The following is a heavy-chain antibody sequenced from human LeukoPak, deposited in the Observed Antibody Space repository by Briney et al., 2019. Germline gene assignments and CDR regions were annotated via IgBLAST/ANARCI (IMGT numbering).Heavy chain of an antibody. J-gene: IGHJ6*04. CDR1: GFTFRSYE. CDR2: ISSSGSTI. V-gene: IGHV3-48*03. D-gene: IGHD3-10*02. CDR3: AELGITMIGGV. Sequence: PGGSLRLSCAASGFTFRSYEMNWVRQAPGKGLEWVSYISSSGSTIYYADSVKGRFTISRDNAKNSLYLQMNSLRAEDTAVYYCAELGITMIGGVWGEGTTVTISS.